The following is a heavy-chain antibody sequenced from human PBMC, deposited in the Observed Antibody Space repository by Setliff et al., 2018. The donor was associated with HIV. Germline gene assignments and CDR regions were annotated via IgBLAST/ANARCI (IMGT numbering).Heavy chain of an antibody. D-gene: IGHD4-17*01. CDR3: ARGTTLNVVPDAFDI. CDR1: GGSFSGYY. V-gene: IGHV4-34*01. J-gene: IGHJ3*02. CDR2: FYETGYT. Sequence: SETLSLTCTVYGGSFSGYYWSWIRQPPGMGLEWIGSFYETGYTYYNPSLKSRVIISVDTSKNQISLRLNSLTAADTAVYYCARGTTLNVVPDAFDIWGQGTMVTVSS.